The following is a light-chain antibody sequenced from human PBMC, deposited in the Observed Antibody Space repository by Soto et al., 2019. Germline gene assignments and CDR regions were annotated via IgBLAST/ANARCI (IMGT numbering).Light chain of an antibody. CDR2: GAS. V-gene: IGKV3-15*01. CDR1: QNLSRN. Sequence: EVVMTQSPATLSVSPGERATLSCRASQNLSRNLAWYQQQPGQAPRLLIYGASRATGIPARFSGSGSGTDFTLTISSLQSEDFAVYYCQHYDNWPHTFGQGTKLEIK. CDR3: QHYDNWPHT. J-gene: IGKJ2*01.